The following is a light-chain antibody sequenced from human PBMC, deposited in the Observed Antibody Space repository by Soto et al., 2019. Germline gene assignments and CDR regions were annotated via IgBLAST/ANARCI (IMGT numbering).Light chain of an antibody. Sequence: QSVLTQPASVSGSPGQSITISCTATTSDVGGFDSVSWYQQHPGTAPRVIIYEVSNRPSGVSYCFSGSKSANTASLTISGLQADDEADYYCSSYTTSNTWLFGGGTKVTVL. CDR1: TSDVGGFDS. CDR3: SSYTTSNTWL. V-gene: IGLV2-14*01. J-gene: IGLJ3*02. CDR2: EVS.